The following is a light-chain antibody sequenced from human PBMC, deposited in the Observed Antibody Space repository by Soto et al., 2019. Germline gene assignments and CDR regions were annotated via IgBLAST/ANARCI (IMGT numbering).Light chain of an antibody. CDR1: SSDVGAYNY. CDR2: EVS. CDR3: SSFAGTNNFVL. V-gene: IGLV2-8*01. Sequence: QSVLTQPPSASGSPGQSVTISCTGTSSDVGAYNYVSWYQQHPGTAPKLMIYEVSKRPSGVPVRFSGSKSGNTASLTVSGLQAEDEEDYYCSSFAGTNNFVLFGGGTKLTVL. J-gene: IGLJ3*02.